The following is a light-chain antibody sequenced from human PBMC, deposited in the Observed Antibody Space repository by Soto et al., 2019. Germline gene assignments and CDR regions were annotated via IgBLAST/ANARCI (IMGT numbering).Light chain of an antibody. Sequence: QSALTQPRSVSGSPGQSVTISCTGTSSDVGNYNYVSWYQQHPGKAPKLIIYDVSKRPSGVPDRFSGSKSGNTASLTISGLQAEDEADYYCCSYAGSYTVDVFGTGTKLTVL. CDR3: CSYAGSYTVDV. V-gene: IGLV2-11*01. CDR1: SSDVGNYNY. J-gene: IGLJ1*01. CDR2: DVS.